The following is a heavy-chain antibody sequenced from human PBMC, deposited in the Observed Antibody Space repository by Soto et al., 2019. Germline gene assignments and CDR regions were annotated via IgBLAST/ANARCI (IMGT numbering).Heavy chain of an antibody. Sequence: QVQLVQSGAEMKKPGASVKVSCKASGYTFTGYYMHWVRQAPGQGLEWMGWINPNSGGTNYAQKFQGRVTMPRDTSISTAYMELSRLRSDDTAVYYCARDHGGRGYTHDYWGQGTLVTVSS. J-gene: IGHJ4*02. CDR2: INPNSGGT. CDR1: GYTFTGYY. V-gene: IGHV1-2*02. D-gene: IGHD5-18*01. CDR3: ARDHGGRGYTHDY.